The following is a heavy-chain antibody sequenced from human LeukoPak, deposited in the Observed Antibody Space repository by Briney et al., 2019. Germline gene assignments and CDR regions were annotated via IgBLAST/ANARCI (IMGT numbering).Heavy chain of an antibody. D-gene: IGHD5-18*01. J-gene: IGHJ6*03. Sequence: ASVKVSCKASGYTFTGYYMHWVRQAPGQGLEWMGWINPNSGGTNYAQKFQGRVTMTRDTSISTAYMELSRLRSDDTAVYYCARDAIQGAYYYYYMDVWGKGTTVTVSS. V-gene: IGHV1-2*02. CDR2: INPNSGGT. CDR1: GYTFTGYY. CDR3: ARDAIQGAYYYYYMDV.